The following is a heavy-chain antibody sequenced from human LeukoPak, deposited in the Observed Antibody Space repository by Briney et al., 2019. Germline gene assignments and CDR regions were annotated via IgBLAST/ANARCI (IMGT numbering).Heavy chain of an antibody. CDR2: IYYSGST. CDR3: AREAAAGLPPYYYYYYGMDV. CDR1: GGSISSYY. V-gene: IGHV4-59*01. Sequence: SETLSLTCTVSGGSISSYYWSWIRQPPGKGLEWIGYIYYSGSTNYNPSLKSRVTISVDTSKNQFSLKLSSVTAADTAVYYCAREAAAGLPPYYYYYYGMDVWGQGTTVTVSS. D-gene: IGHD6-13*01. J-gene: IGHJ6*02.